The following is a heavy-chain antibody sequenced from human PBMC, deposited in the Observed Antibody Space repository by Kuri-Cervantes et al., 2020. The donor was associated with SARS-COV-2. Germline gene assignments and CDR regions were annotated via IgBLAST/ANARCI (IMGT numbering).Heavy chain of an antibody. CDR1: GFIFSSYS. CDR3: ARGIAAAADFDY. D-gene: IGHD6-13*01. CDR2: IYSGGST. V-gene: IGHV3-66*02. Sequence: GGSLRLSCAASGFIFSSYSMNWVRQAPGKGLEWVSVIYSGGSTYYADSVKGRFTISRDNSKNTLYLQMNSLRAEDTAVYYCARGIAAAADFDYWGQGTLVTVSS. J-gene: IGHJ4*02.